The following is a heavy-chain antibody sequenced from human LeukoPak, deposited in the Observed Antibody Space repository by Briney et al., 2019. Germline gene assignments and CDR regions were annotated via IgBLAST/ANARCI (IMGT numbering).Heavy chain of an antibody. V-gene: IGHV4-59*01. CDR3: AREIGSSGSYFDAFDI. CDR1: GGSISSYY. CDR2: IYYSGST. J-gene: IGHJ3*02. Sequence: SSETLSLTCTVSGGSISSYYWSWIRQPPGKGLEWIGYIYYSGSTNYNPSLKSRVTISVDTSKNQFSLKLSSVTAADTAVYYCAREIGSSGSYFDAFDIWGQGTMVTVSS. D-gene: IGHD1-26*01.